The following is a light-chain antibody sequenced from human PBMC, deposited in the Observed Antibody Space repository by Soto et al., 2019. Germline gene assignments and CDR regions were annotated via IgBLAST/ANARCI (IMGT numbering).Light chain of an antibody. J-gene: IGLJ3*02. CDR3: GAWDISLSGGV. CDR1: SSNIGIDF. Sequence: QSVLTQPPSVSAAPGLEVTISCSGSSSNIGIDFVSWYQHLPGTAPKLLIYEDNKRPSWIPDRFSGSKSGTLATLVITGLQTGDEADYYCGAWDISLSGGVFGGGTKLTVL. CDR2: EDN. V-gene: IGLV1-51*02.